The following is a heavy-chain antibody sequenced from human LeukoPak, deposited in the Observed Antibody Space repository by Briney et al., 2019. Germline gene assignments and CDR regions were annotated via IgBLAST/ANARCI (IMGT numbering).Heavy chain of an antibody. CDR2: ISTMSNYI. CDR3: SRDRLGGLDY. CDR1: GFDFSTYA. Sequence: GGSLRLSCAASGFDFSTYAINWVRQAPGKGLEWVSSISTMSNYIFYGDSVKGRFTISRDNAKNSVYLQMNSLRPEDTAVYCCSRDRLGGLDYWGQGTLVTVSS. J-gene: IGHJ4*02. V-gene: IGHV3-21*01. D-gene: IGHD5-12*01.